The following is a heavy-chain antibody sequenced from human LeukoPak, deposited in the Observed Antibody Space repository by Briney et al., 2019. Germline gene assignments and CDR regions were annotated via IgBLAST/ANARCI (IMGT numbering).Heavy chain of an antibody. V-gene: IGHV4-39*01. J-gene: IGHJ4*02. CDR2: IYSNGHI. CDR1: SDSISSSSYL. CDR3: ARRHYGSGNIDS. Sequence: PSETLSLTCSVSSDSISSSSYLWVWVRQPPGKGLEWIGDIYSNGHISYNPSLKSRAAISVDTSKNQFSLNLSSVTAADTAVYYCARRHYGSGNIDSWGQGTLVTVSS. D-gene: IGHD3-10*01.